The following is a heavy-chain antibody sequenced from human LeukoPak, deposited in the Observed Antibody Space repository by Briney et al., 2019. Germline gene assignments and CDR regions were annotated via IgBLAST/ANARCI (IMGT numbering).Heavy chain of an antibody. Sequence: SETLSLTCTVSGGSISSGGYYWSWIRQHPGKGLEWIGYIYYSGSTYYNPSLKSRVTISVDTSKNQFSLKLSSVTAADTAAYYCAREEYDYDFWSGYYDYWGQGTLVTVSS. CDR1: GGSISSGGYY. V-gene: IGHV4-31*03. D-gene: IGHD3-3*01. J-gene: IGHJ4*02. CDR3: AREEYDYDFWSGYYDY. CDR2: IYYSGST.